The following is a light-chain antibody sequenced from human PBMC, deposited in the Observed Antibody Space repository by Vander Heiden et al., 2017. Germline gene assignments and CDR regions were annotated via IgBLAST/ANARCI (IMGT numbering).Light chain of an antibody. Sequence: QSVLTQPPSVSGAPGQTVTISCTGSSSNIGAGYELHWYQHLPGTAPTLLIYVNSNRPSGVPDRFSGSKSGTSASLAITGLQAEDEADYYCQSYDNRLSGVVFGGGTKLTVL. CDR1: SSNIGAGYE. CDR3: QSYDNRLSGVV. CDR2: VNS. J-gene: IGLJ2*01. V-gene: IGLV1-40*01.